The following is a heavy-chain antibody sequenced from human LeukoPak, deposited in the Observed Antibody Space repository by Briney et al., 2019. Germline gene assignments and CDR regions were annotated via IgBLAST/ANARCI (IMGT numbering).Heavy chain of an antibody. Sequence: GGSLRLSCAASGFTFSSYSMNWVRQAPGKGLEWVSYISPSSSTIYYADSVKGRFTISRDNAKNSLYLQMNSLRAEGTAVYYCAAPYSSGWYSRDWYFDPWGRGTLVTVSS. CDR2: ISPSSSTI. J-gene: IGHJ2*01. D-gene: IGHD6-19*01. V-gene: IGHV3-48*04. CDR3: AAPYSSGWYSRDWYFDP. CDR1: GFTFSSYS.